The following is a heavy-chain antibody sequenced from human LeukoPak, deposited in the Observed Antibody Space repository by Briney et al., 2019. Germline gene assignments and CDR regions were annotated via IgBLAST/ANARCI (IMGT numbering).Heavy chain of an antibody. CDR3: ARVSPYSNSWHYFDF. D-gene: IGHD6-13*01. CDR2: IYYSGST. V-gene: IGHV4-59*01. Sequence: PSETLSLTCSVSGASISSYYWSWIRQPPGKGLEWIGYIYYSGSTNYNPSLKSRVTISVDTSKNQFSLNLSSVTAADTAVYFCARVSPYSNSWHYFDFWGQGTLVTVSS. CDR1: GASISSYY. J-gene: IGHJ4*02.